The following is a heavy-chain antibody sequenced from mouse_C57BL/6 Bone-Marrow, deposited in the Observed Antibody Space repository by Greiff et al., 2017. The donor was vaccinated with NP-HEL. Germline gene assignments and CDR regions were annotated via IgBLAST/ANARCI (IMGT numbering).Heavy chain of an antibody. CDR3: SRSYVAY. CDR1: GYTFTSYW. D-gene: IGHD1-1*01. Sequence: VQLQQSGTVLARPGASVKMSCKTSGYTFTSYWMHWVKQRPGQGLEWIGAIYPGNSDTSSNQKFKGKAKLTAGTSASTAYMELSSLTNEDSAVYYCSRSYVAYWGQGTLVTVSA. J-gene: IGHJ3*01. V-gene: IGHV1-5*01. CDR2: IYPGNSDT.